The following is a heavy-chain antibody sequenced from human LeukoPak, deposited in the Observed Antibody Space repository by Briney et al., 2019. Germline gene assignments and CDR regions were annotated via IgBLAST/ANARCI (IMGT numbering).Heavy chain of an antibody. CDR3: ARNGVVPAAHFMDV. Sequence: PGGSLRLXCAASGFTFSSYEMNWVRQAPGKGLEWVSYISSSGSTRYYADSVKGRFTISRDNAKSSLYLQMNSLRAEDTAVYYCARNGVVPAAHFMDVWGKGTTVTVSS. CDR2: ISSSGSTR. V-gene: IGHV3-48*03. D-gene: IGHD2-2*01. J-gene: IGHJ6*03. CDR1: GFTFSSYE.